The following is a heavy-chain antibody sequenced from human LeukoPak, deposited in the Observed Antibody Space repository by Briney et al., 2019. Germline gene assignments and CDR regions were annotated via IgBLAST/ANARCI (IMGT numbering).Heavy chain of an antibody. J-gene: IGHJ6*02. CDR3: ARAAYYDILTGYARTENYYYGMDV. CDR1: GGSFSGYY. V-gene: IGHV4-34*01. D-gene: IGHD3-9*01. CDR2: INLSGRT. Sequence: SQTLSLTCAVYGGSFSGYYWSWISHPPGKGMGWIGEINLSGRTNYNPSLKSRVTISVDTSKNQFSLKLSSVTAADTAVYYCARAAYYDILTGYARTENYYYGMDVWGQGTTVTVSS.